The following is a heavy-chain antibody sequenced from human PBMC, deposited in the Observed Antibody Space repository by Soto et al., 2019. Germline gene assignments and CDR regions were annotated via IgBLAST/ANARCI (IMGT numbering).Heavy chain of an antibody. CDR3: ARDWSGLYSSSSVDYYGMDV. D-gene: IGHD6-6*01. CDR2: INPSGGST. V-gene: IGHV1-46*01. Sequence: SVKVSCKASGYTFTSYYMHWVRQAPVQGLEWMGIINPSGGSTSYAQKFQGRVTMTRDTSTSTVYMELSSLRSEDTAVYYCARDWSGLYSSSSVDYYGMDVWGQGTTVTVS. CDR1: GYTFTSYY. J-gene: IGHJ6*02.